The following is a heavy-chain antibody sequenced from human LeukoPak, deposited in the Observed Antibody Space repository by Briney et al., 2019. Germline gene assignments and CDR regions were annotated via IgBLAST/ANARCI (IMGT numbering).Heavy chain of an antibody. CDR3: ARDAYYYDTGGYYVTDY. CDR1: GGSISSYY. J-gene: IGHJ4*02. CDR2: VYSSGDT. Sequence: SETLSLTCTVSGGSISSYYWSWIRQPAGKGLEWTGRVYSSGDTYYNPSLNSRVTMSVDTSNNQFSLRLRSVTAADTAIYYCARDAYYYDTGGYYVTDYWGQGTLVTVSS. V-gene: IGHV4-4*07. D-gene: IGHD3-22*01.